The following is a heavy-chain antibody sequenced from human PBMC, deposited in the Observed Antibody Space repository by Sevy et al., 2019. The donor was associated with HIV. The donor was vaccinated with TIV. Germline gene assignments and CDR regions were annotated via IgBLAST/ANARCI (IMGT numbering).Heavy chain of an antibody. CDR1: GFSFSNYA. D-gene: IGHD2-8*02. J-gene: IGHJ6*02. V-gene: IGHV3-23*01. CDR3: AKRRVQSGLSGGGANYGWDV. Sequence: GGSLSLSCAASGFSFSNYAMSWVRRAPGKGLEWVSTLIGGGSRTSYADSVTARFTISRDNSRNTLYLQMNSLRAEDTAVYYCAKRRVQSGLSGGGANYGWDVCGQGTTVTVSS. CDR2: LIGGGSRT.